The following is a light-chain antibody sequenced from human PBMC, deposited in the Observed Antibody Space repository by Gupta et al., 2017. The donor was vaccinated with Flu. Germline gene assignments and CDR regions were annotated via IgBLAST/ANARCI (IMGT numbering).Light chain of an antibody. CDR3: QQYFSFYS. Sequence: DVQMTQTPPSLSASVGDKITITCRASQDILNWVAWFQQKPGKAPKLLIDRASDLESGVPPRFSGSGYGTEFTLTITRLQPADVGTYYFQQYFSFYSFGQGTKV. CDR1: QDILNW. CDR2: RAS. V-gene: IGKV1-5*03. J-gene: IGKJ1*01.